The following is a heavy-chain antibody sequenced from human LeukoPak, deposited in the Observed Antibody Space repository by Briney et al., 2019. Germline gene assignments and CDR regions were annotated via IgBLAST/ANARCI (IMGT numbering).Heavy chain of an antibody. J-gene: IGHJ5*02. CDR2: INHSGST. Sequence: SDTLSLTCAGYVGSFSGYCWSWIRQPPGKGLEWIGEINHSGSTNYNPSLKSRVTISVDTSKNQFSLELSSVTTADTAVYYCARVTMIVVVNWFDPWGQGTLVTVSS. CDR1: VGSFSGYC. V-gene: IGHV4-34*01. D-gene: IGHD3-22*01. CDR3: ARVTMIVVVNWFDP.